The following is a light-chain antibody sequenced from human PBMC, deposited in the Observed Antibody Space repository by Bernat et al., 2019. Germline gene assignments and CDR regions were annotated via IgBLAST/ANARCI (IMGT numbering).Light chain of an antibody. Sequence: QSALTQPASVSGSPGQSITISCTGTSSDVGSYNLVSCYQQHPGKAPKLMIYEVSKRPSGVSNRFSGSKSGNTASLTISGLQAEDEADYYCCSYVGSSNWVFGGGTKLTVL. J-gene: IGLJ3*02. CDR1: SSDVGSYNL. CDR3: CSYVGSSNWV. CDR2: EVS. V-gene: IGLV2-23*02.